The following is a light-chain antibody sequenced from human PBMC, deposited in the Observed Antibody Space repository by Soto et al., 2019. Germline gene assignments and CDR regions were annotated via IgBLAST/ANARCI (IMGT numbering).Light chain of an antibody. V-gene: IGLV2-14*03. CDR1: SRDIGAYNY. CDR3: TSYTTSNTLT. J-gene: IGLJ2*01. Sequence: QSALTQPASVSGSPVQSITLSCTGTSRDIGAYNYVSWFQQYPGKDPKCMIYDVNNRPSGVSNRFSGSKAGNTASLTISGLQAEDEAVYYCTSYTTSNTLTLGGGTKLTVL. CDR2: DVN.